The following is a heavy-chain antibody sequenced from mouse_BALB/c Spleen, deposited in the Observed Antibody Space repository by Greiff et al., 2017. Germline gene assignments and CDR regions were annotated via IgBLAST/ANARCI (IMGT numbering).Heavy chain of an antibody. CDR2: ISNLAYSI. Sequence: DVQLVESGGGLVQPGGSRKLSCAASGFTFSDYGMAWVRQAPGKGPEWVAFISNLAYSIYYADTVTGRFTISRENAKNTLYLEMSSLRSEDTAMYYCAIFYYGNYDYAMDYWGQGTSVTVSS. CDR1: GFTFSDYG. D-gene: IGHD2-1*01. CDR3: AIFYYGNYDYAMDY. J-gene: IGHJ4*01. V-gene: IGHV5-15*02.